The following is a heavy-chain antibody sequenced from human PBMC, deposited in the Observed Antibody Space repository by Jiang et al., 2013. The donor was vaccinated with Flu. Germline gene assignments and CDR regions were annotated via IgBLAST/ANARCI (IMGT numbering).Heavy chain of an antibody. CDR2: TYYKSKWYN. CDR1: GDSVSRNSAA. V-gene: IGHV6-1*01. Sequence: SQTLSLTCAISGDSVSRNSAAWNWIRQSPSRGLEWLGRTYYKSKWYNDYAVSVKGRITINPDTSKNQFSLQLNSVTPEDTAVYYCARAPPVTGANWFDPWGQGTLVTVSS. D-gene: IGHD1-20*01. CDR3: ARAPPVTGANWFDP. J-gene: IGHJ5*02.